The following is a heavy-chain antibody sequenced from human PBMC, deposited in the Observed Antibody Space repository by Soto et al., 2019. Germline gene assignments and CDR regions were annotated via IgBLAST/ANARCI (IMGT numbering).Heavy chain of an antibody. Sequence: PGGSLRLSCAASGFTFTNAWMNWVRQAPGKRLEWVGRIKSKTDGGTADYAAPVKGRFTISRDDSKNTLYLQMGSLRAEDMAVYYCAVYDFWSGSWAFDYWGQGTLVTVSS. V-gene: IGHV3-15*01. J-gene: IGHJ4*02. CDR2: IKSKTDGGTA. CDR1: GFTFTNAW. CDR3: AVYDFWSGSWAFDY. D-gene: IGHD3-3*01.